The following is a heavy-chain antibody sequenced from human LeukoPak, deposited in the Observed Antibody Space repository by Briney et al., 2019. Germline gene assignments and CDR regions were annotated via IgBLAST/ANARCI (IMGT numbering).Heavy chain of an antibody. Sequence: GGSLRLSCAASGFTFSSYSMTWVRQAPGKGLEWVSSISSSSSYIYYADSVKGRFTIPRHNAKNSLYLQMNSLRAEDTAVYYCARDPDLHAYFDYWGQGTLVTVSS. D-gene: IGHD1-14*01. CDR1: GFTFSSYS. CDR2: ISSSSSYI. CDR3: ARDPDLHAYFDY. V-gene: IGHV3-21*01. J-gene: IGHJ4*02.